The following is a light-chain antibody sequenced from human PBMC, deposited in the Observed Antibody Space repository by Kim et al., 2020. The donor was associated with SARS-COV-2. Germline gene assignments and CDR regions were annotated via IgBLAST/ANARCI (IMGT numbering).Light chain of an antibody. CDR3: QHYSRFPYT. CDR2: LAS. Sequence: SECVGDRVTNTCRASENIGTWLDWYQQKPGRATSLLIYLASTVESGVPSRFSGTGSGTEFSLSITSLQTDDFATYYCQHYSRFPYTCGQGTKLEI. CDR1: ENIGTW. J-gene: IGKJ2*01. V-gene: IGKV1-5*03.